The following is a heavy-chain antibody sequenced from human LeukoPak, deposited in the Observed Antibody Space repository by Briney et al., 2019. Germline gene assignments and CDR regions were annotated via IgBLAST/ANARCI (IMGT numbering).Heavy chain of an antibody. D-gene: IGHD6-13*01. Sequence: PGGSLRLSCAASGFTFSDHYIDWVRQAPGKGLEWVGRNRNKANNYTPEYAASVKGRFTISRDDSKNSLYLQMNSLKTEDTAVYYCAKDMNRPLKTYSSSWSFDYWGQGTLVTVSS. J-gene: IGHJ4*02. CDR3: AKDMNRPLKTYSSSWSFDY. V-gene: IGHV3-72*01. CDR1: GFTFSDHY. CDR2: NRNKANNYTP.